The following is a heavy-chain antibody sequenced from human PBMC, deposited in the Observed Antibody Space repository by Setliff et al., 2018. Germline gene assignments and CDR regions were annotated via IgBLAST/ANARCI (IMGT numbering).Heavy chain of an antibody. CDR3: VRGGLAAAGKKGVFEH. V-gene: IGHV1-46*01. Sequence: GASVKVSCKASGYAFTNYYMFWVRQAPGQGPEWMGTINTGGGSASIVDQFQGRVTMTRDTSTSTAYLELNSLRSDDTAVYYCVRGGLAAAGKKGVFEHWGQGTLVTVSS. D-gene: IGHD6-13*01. CDR1: GYAFTNYY. CDR2: INTGGGSA. J-gene: IGHJ4*02.